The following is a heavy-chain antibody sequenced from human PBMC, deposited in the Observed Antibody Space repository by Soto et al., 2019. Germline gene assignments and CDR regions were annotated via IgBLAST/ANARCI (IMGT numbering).Heavy chain of an antibody. J-gene: IGHJ4*02. CDR3: ARDQGDFVRY. D-gene: IGHD3-16*02. Sequence: PSETLSLTCTVSGGSVSHTSYYWSWIRQSPGKGLEWIGYIYYNGSTNYNPSLKSRVTTSVDTTKNQFSLKLSSVAAADTAVYYCARDQGDFVRYWGRGTLVTVSS. CDR1: GGSVSHTSYY. V-gene: IGHV4-61*01. CDR2: IYYNGST.